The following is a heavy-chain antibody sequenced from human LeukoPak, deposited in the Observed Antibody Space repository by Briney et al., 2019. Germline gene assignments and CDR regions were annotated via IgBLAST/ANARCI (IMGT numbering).Heavy chain of an antibody. CDR3: ARGPGYFDY. CDR1: GFTFSSYE. Sequence: GGSLRLSCAASGFTFSSYEMNWVRQAPGKGLEWVSHITSSSSTIYYADSVKGRFTISRDNAKNSLYLQMNSLRAEDTAVYYCARGPGYFDYWGQGTLVTVSS. J-gene: IGHJ4*02. V-gene: IGHV3-48*01. CDR2: ITSSSSTI.